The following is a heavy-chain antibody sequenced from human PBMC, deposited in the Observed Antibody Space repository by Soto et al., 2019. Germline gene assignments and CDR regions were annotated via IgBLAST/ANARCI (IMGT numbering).Heavy chain of an antibody. CDR2: IYYSGST. D-gene: IGHD3-10*01. CDR3: ARQMRSGSYPRGETDY. CDR1: GGSISSSSYY. J-gene: IGHJ4*02. V-gene: IGHV4-39*01. Sequence: QLQLQESGPGLVKPSETLSLTCTVSGGSISSSSYYWGWIRQPPGKGLEWIGSIYYSGSTYYNPSLKSRVTISVDTSKNQFSLKLSSVTAADTAVYYCARQMRSGSYPRGETDYWGQGTLVTVSS.